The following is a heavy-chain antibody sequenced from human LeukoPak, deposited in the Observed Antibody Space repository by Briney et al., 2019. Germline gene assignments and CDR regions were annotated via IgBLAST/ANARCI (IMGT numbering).Heavy chain of an antibody. CDR3: ARISAGTFDY. CDR2: INHSGST. D-gene: IGHD6-19*01. J-gene: IGHJ4*02. Sequence: SETLSLTCGVYGGSFSGYYWSWIRQPPGKGLEWIGEINHSGSTNYNPSLKSRVTISVDTSKNQFSLKLSSVTAADTAVYYCARISAGTFDYWGQGTLVTVSS. CDR1: GGSFSGYY. V-gene: IGHV4-34*01.